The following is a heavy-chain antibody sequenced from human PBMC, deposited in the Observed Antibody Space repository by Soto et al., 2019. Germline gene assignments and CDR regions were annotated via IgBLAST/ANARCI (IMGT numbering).Heavy chain of an antibody. Sequence: EVQLVESGGKLVQPGGSLRLSCSASGFTFSSYAMHWVRQAPEKGLEYVSVISSNGGSTFYADSVKGRFAISRDNSKDTVYLQMSSLRPEDTAVYYCVKDSMGGSAGSYYNGDYWGQGTLVTVSS. CDR1: GFTFSSYA. CDR2: ISSNGGST. D-gene: IGHD3-10*01. J-gene: IGHJ4*02. CDR3: VKDSMGGSAGSYYNGDY. V-gene: IGHV3-64D*09.